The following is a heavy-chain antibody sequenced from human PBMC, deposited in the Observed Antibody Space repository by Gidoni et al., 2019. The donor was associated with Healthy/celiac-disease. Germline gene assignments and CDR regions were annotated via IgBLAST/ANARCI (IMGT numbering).Heavy chain of an antibody. CDR3: AHRLNDILTGYYYDY. V-gene: IGHV2-5*02. D-gene: IGHD3-9*01. J-gene: IGHJ4*02. CDR2: IYWDVDK. Sequence: ITLKESGPTLVKPTQTLTLTCPFSGFSLSTSGVGVGWIRQPPGKALEWLALIYWDVDKRYSPSLKSRLTITKDTSKNQVVLTMTNMDPVDTATYYCAHRLNDILTGYYYDYWGQGTLVTVSS. CDR1: GFSLSTSGVG.